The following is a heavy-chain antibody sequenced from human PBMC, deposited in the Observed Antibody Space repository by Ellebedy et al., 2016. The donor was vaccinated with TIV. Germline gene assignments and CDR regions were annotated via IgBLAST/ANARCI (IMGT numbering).Heavy chain of an antibody. CDR2: INPSGGST. Sequence: ASVKVSXXASGYTFTSYYMHWVRQAPGQGLEWMGIINPSGGSTSYAQKFQGRVTMTRDTSTSTAYMELSSLRSEDTAVYYCARDSPCGGDCYSWFDPWGQGTLVTVSS. CDR3: ARDSPCGGDCYSWFDP. CDR1: GYTFTSYY. D-gene: IGHD2-21*02. J-gene: IGHJ5*02. V-gene: IGHV1-46*01.